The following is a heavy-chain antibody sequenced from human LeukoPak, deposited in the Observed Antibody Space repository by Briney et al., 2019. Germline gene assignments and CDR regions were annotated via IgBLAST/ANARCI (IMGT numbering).Heavy chain of an antibody. D-gene: IGHD6-13*01. J-gene: IGHJ3*02. CDR2: IHYSGST. CDR3: ARLGYSSSWTDDAFDI. Sequence: PSETLSLTCTVSGGSISSYYWSWIRQPPGKGLEWIGYIHYSGSTNYNPSLKSRVTISVDTSKNQFSLKLSSVTAADTAVYYCARLGYSSSWTDDAFDIWGQGTMVTVSS. V-gene: IGHV4-59*08. CDR1: GGSISSYY.